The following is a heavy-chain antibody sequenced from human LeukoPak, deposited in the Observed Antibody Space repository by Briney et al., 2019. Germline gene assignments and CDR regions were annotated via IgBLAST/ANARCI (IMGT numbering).Heavy chain of an antibody. V-gene: IGHV3-11*01. J-gene: IGHJ4*02. Sequence: GGSLRLYCAASGFTFSDYYMSWLRQAPGKGLEWVSYISSSGSTIYYADSVKGRFTISRDNAKNSLYLQMNSLRAEDTAVYYCARGEMRVLKDEGYDFWGQGTLVTVSS. D-gene: IGHD3-22*01. CDR2: ISSSGSTI. CDR3: ARGEMRVLKDEGYDF. CDR1: GFTFSDYY.